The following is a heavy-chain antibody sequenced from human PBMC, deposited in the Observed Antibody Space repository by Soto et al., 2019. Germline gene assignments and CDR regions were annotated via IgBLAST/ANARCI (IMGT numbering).Heavy chain of an antibody. CDR3: ARGGWYYGSGSRFPFDY. CDR2: INHSGST. J-gene: IGHJ4*02. Sequence: QVQLQQWGAGLLKPSETLSLTCAVYGGSFSGYYWSWIRQPPGKGLEWIGEINHSGSTNYNPSLTRRVTISVXXSXNXXSLKLSSVTAADTAVYYCARGGWYYGSGSRFPFDYWGQGTLVTVSS. CDR1: GGSFSGYY. D-gene: IGHD3-10*01. V-gene: IGHV4-34*01.